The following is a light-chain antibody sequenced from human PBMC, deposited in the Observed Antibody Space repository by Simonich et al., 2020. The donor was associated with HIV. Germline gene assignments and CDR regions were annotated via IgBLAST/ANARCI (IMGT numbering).Light chain of an antibody. Sequence: DIQMTQSPSSVSASVGNRVTITCRARQSISSWLAWYQQKPGRAPKLLIYAASSLQSGVPSRFTGSGSGTDFTLTITNLQPEDSATYYCQQANSFPITFGQGTRLEI. CDR3: QQANSFPIT. CDR2: AAS. CDR1: QSISSW. V-gene: IGKV1-12*01. J-gene: IGKJ5*01.